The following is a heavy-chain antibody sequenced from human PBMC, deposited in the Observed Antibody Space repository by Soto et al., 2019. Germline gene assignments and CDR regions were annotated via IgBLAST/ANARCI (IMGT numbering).Heavy chain of an antibody. J-gene: IGHJ4*02. CDR1: GFTFTSYG. CDR2: IRGDGGQT. CDR3: ARDVGLDSDDFFAY. Sequence: GSLRLSCTASGFTFTSYGMGLVRQAPGKGLQWVSTIRGDGGQTHYTDSVKGRFSISRDNSKNTVYLQMDSLRAEDTAMYFCARDVGLDSDDFFAYWGQGTQVTVSS. V-gene: IGHV3-23*01. D-gene: IGHD3-9*01.